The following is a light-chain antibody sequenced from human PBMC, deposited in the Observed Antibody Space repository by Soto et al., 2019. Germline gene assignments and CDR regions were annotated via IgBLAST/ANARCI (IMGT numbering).Light chain of an antibody. CDR2: DDS. V-gene: IGLV3-21*02. CDR1: NIGGKS. CDR3: HVWDSSSDHYV. J-gene: IGLJ1*01. Sequence: SYELTQPPSVSVAPGQTARLTCGGNNIGGKSVHWYQQKPGQAPVLVVYDDSDRPSGIPDRFSGSNSGDTATLTIRRVEAGDEADYYCHVWDSSSDHYVFXTGTKVTVL.